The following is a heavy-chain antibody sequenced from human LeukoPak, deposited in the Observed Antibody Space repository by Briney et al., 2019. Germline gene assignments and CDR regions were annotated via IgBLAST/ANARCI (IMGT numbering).Heavy chain of an antibody. CDR3: ARDYSGSSLDY. D-gene: IGHD1-26*01. CDR2: ISGSGGGT. Sequence: GGSLRLSCAASGFTFSTYAMSWVRQAPGKGLEWVSLISGSGGGTYYADSVKGRFAVSRDNAKNSLYLQMNSLRAEDTAVYYCARDYSGSSLDYWGQGTLVTVSS. J-gene: IGHJ4*02. V-gene: IGHV3-23*01. CDR1: GFTFSTYA.